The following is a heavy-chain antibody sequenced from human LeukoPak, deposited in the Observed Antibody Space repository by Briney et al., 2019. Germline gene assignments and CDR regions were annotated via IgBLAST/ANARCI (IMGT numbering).Heavy chain of an antibody. D-gene: IGHD1-26*01. Sequence: GGSLRLSCAASGFTLSSYAMGWVRQAPGKGLEWVSAISGSGVTTHYAGSVKGRFSISRDNSKNTLYLQMNSLRAEDTAVYYCAKKIQVGATSSYSDFQDWGQGTLVTVSS. CDR3: AKKIQVGATSSYSDFQD. CDR1: GFTLSSYA. J-gene: IGHJ1*01. V-gene: IGHV3-23*01. CDR2: ISGSGVTT.